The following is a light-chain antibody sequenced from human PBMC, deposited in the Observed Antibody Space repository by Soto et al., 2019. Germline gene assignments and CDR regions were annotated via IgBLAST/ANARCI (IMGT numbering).Light chain of an antibody. CDR3: QQYGKSPGT. J-gene: IGKJ1*01. CDR2: GAS. Sequence: EIVLTQSPGTLSLSPGERATLSCRASQSVGSNYLAWYEQKPGQAPRLLIYGASIRPTGIPDRFSGSGSGTEFTLTISRLEPEDFAVYYCQQYGKSPGTFGQGTKVEIK. CDR1: QSVGSNY. V-gene: IGKV3-20*01.